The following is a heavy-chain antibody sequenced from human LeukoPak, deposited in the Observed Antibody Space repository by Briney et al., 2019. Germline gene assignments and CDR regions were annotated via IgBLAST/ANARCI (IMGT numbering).Heavy chain of an antibody. J-gene: IGHJ3*02. CDR3: AKAAVRGVIIAYDAFDI. CDR1: GFSVSTYY. CDR2: IYSGGST. Sequence: PGGSLRLSCAASGFSVSTYYMNWVRQVPGKGLEWVSVIYSGGSTYYADSVKGRFTISRDNSKNTLYLQMNSLRAEDTAVYYCAKAAVRGVIIAYDAFDIWGQGTMVTVSS. D-gene: IGHD3-10*01. V-gene: IGHV3-53*01.